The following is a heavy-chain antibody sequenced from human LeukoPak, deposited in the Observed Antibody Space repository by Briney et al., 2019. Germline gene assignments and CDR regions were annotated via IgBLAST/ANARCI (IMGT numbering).Heavy chain of an antibody. CDR3: ARGYYSYGVKTN. Sequence: ASVKDSCKASGGTFSSYAISWVRQAPGQGLEWMGGIIPIFGTANYAQKFQGRVTITADESTSTAYMELSSLRSEDTAVYYCARGYYSYGVKTNWGQGTLVTVSS. V-gene: IGHV1-69*13. CDR1: GGTFSSYA. D-gene: IGHD5-18*01. CDR2: IIPIFGTA. J-gene: IGHJ4*02.